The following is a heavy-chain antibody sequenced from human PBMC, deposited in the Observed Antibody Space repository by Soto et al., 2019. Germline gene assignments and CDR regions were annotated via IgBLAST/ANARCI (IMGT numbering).Heavy chain of an antibody. J-gene: IGHJ4*02. CDR1: GFTFSSHG. Sequence: QVQLVQSGGGVVQPGRSLRLSCAASGFTFSSHGMHWVRQAPGKGLEWVAVIWYDGSEKYYGDSVKGRFTISRDNSKNTLYLQLNSLRGEDTAVYYCARWRNWKGADYWGQGTLVTVSS. CDR3: ARWRNWKGADY. V-gene: IGHV3-33*01. D-gene: IGHD1-1*01. CDR2: IWYDGSEK.